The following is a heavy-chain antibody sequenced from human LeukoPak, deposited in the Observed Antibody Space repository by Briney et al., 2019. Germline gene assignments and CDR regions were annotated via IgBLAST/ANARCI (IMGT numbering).Heavy chain of an antibody. Sequence: GGSLRLSCAASGFTFSIYAMSWVRQAPGKGLEWVSTISGSGGDTYYADSVKGRFTISRDNSKNTLYLQMNSLRAEDTAVNYCAKGLRGERNYYYYAMDVWGQGTTVTVSS. CDR3: AKGLRGERNYYYYAMDV. V-gene: IGHV3-23*01. CDR2: ISGSGGDT. D-gene: IGHD4-17*01. CDR1: GFTFSIYA. J-gene: IGHJ6*02.